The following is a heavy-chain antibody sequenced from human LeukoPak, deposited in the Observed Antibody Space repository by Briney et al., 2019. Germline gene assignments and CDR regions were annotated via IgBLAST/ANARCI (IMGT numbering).Heavy chain of an antibody. CDR2: IYYSGST. J-gene: IGHJ3*02. Sequence: SQTLSLTCTVSGGSISSGDYYWSWLRQPPGMGLEWIGYIYYSGSTYYNPSLKSRVTISVDTSKNQFSLKLSSVTAADTAVYYCARGLVATVPGHAFDIWGQGTMVTVSS. CDR1: GGSISSGDYY. V-gene: IGHV4-30-4*01. CDR3: ARGLVATVPGHAFDI. D-gene: IGHD5-12*01.